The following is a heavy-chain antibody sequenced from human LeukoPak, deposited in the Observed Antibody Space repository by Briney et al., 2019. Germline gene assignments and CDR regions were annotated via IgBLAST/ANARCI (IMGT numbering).Heavy chain of an antibody. CDR2: INPSDGSP. CDR1: GYSFTSYY. D-gene: IGHD2-21*02. J-gene: IGHJ4*02. V-gene: IGHV1-46*01. Sequence: ASVKVSCKASGYSFTSYYMHWVRQAPGQGLEWMGVINPSDGSPNCAQKFQGRVTMTRDTSTTTVYMELSSLRSEDTAVYYCARDLVVVTVIPEGHFDYWGQGTLVTVSS. CDR3: ARDLVVVTVIPEGHFDY.